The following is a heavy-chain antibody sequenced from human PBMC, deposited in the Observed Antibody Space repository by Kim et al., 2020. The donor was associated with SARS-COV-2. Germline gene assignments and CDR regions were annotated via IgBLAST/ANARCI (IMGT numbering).Heavy chain of an antibody. J-gene: IGHJ6*02. D-gene: IGHD6-19*01. CDR1: GGSFSGYY. V-gene: IGHV4-34*01. CDR3: ARGYGVAGTNYYGMDV. CDR2: INHSGST. Sequence: SETLSLTCAVYGGSFSGYYWSWIRQPPGKGLEWIGEINHSGSTNYNPSLKSRVTISVDTSKNQFSLKLSSVTAADTAVYYCARGYGVAGTNYYGMDVWGQGTTVTVSS.